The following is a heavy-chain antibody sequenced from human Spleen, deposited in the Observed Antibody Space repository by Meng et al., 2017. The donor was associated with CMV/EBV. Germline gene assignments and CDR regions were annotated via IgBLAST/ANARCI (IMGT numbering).Heavy chain of an antibody. D-gene: IGHD6-13*01. CDR1: GYTVNSYY. Sequence: KASGYTVNSYYMHWVRQDPGQGLEWMGIINPSGGSTSYAQKFQGRVTMTRDTSTSTVYMELSSLRSEDTAVYYCARDQGIAAAGTVDWGQGTLVTVSS. CDR2: INPSGGST. CDR3: ARDQGIAAAGTVD. V-gene: IGHV1-46*02. J-gene: IGHJ4*02.